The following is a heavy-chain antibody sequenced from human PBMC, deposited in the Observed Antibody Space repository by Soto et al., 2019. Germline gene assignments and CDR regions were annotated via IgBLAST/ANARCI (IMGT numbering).Heavy chain of an antibody. J-gene: IGHJ4*02. CDR3: ARDERRIMDY. D-gene: IGHD2-15*01. CDR1: VYTFTNHG. CDR2: ISVSTGNR. Sequence: APENVSCKASVYTFTNHGISWVRQAPGQGLELLGWISVSTGNRKXSQNFQDRLXMATDTSTSTSXMELKXLRSDDSAVYYCARDERRIMDYWRQGTPVTVSS. V-gene: IGHV1-18*01.